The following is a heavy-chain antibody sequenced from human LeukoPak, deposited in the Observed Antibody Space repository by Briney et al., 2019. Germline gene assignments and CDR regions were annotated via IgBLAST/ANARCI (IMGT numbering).Heavy chain of an antibody. V-gene: IGHV3-23*01. D-gene: IGHD3-3*01. J-gene: IGHJ4*02. CDR3: AKAAYDFWSGYLLGY. CDR2: ISGSGGST. CDR1: GFTFSSYA. Sequence: GGSLRLSCAASGFTFSSYAMSWVRQAPGKGLEWVSAISGSGGSTYYADSVKGWFTISRDNSKNTLYLQMNSLRAEDTAVYYCAKAAYDFWSGYLLGYWGQGTLVTVSS.